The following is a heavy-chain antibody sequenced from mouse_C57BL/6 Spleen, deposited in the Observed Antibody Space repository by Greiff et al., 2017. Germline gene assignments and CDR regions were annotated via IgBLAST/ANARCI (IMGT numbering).Heavy chain of an antibody. J-gene: IGHJ2*01. V-gene: IGHV1-80*01. CDR1: GYAFSSYW. CDR3: AKDYSNGPDY. Sequence: QVQLQQSGAELVKPGASVKISCKASGYAFSSYWMNWVKQRPGKGLEWIGQISPGDGDTNYNGKFKGKDPLTADKSSSPAYLQLSSLTCEDSAVYFCAKDYSNGPDYWGQGTTLTVSS. D-gene: IGHD2-5*01. CDR2: ISPGDGDT.